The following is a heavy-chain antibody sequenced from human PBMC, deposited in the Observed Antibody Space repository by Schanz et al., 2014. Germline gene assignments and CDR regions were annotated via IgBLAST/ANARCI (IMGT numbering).Heavy chain of an antibody. CDR2: ITGASDHI. CDR1: GFIFGSSV. V-gene: IGHV3-23*01. J-gene: IGHJ3*02. Sequence: EVQLLESGGGLIQPGGSLRLSCAASGFIFGSSVMAWVRQAPGKGLEWVSGITGASDHIDYAESVKGRFTISRDNSKSTLYLQMNSLRAEDTAVYYCARDGYSVVVISPTESFDIWGQGTMVTVSP. CDR3: ARDGYSVVVISPTESFDI. D-gene: IGHD2-21*01.